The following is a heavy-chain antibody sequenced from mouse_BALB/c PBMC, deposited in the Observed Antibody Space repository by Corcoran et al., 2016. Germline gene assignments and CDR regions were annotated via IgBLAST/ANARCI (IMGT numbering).Heavy chain of an antibody. J-gene: IGHJ1*01. CDR2: INPYNDGT. CDR3: AREGRRGYFDV. V-gene: IGHV1-18*01. CDR1: GYSFTGYT. Sequence: EVQLQQSGPELVKPGASMKISCKASGYSFTGYTMNWVKQSHGKNLEWIGYINPYNDGTKYNEKFKGKATLTSDKSSSTAYMELSSLTSEDSAVYYCAREGRRGYFDVWGAGTTVTVSS.